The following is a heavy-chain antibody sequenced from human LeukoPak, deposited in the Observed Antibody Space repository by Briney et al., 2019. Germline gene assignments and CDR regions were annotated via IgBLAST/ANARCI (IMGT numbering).Heavy chain of an antibody. J-gene: IGHJ2*01. V-gene: IGHV1-18*01. CDR2: ISGYNGNT. CDR3: ARGLGVVTAQSEQPRPRYFDL. CDR1: GYTFISYG. D-gene: IGHD2-21*02. Sequence: ASVKVSCKASGYTFISYGISWVRQAPGQGLEWMGWISGYNGNTNYAQDLQGRVTMTTDTSTSTAYMELRSLRSDDTAVYYCARGLGVVTAQSEQPRPRYFDLWGRGTQVTVSS.